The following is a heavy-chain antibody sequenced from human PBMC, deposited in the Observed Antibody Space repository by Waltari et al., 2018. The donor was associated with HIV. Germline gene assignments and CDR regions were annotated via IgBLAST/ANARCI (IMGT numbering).Heavy chain of an antibody. CDR1: GNNFNHHP. D-gene: IGHD1-1*01. J-gene: IGHJ4*02. CDR3: AGGSEWQVNVLEI. V-gene: IGHV1-3*01. CDR2: FNVDSMLG. Sequence: QVQLVQSGAEVKKPGASVKVSCRTSGNNFNHHPLHLMRQAPGQGLEWLGSFNVDSMLGRDSARCQGRLSFNRDTSETTVFMELRSLKSEDTAVYVGAGGSEWQVNVLEIWGQGTLVTVS.